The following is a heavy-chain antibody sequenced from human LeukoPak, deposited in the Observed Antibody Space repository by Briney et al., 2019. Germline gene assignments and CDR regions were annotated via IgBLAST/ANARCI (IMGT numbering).Heavy chain of an antibody. CDR3: AKPAGGRNYGDYLHAFDI. CDR1: GFTFSSYA. CDR2: ISGSGGST. J-gene: IGHJ3*02. D-gene: IGHD4-17*01. Sequence: GGSLRLSCAASGFTFSSYAMSWVRQAPGKGLEWVSAISGSGGSTYYADSVKGRFTISRDNSKSTLYLQMNSLRAKDTAVYYCAKPAGGRNYGDYLHAFDIWGQGTMVTVSS. V-gene: IGHV3-23*01.